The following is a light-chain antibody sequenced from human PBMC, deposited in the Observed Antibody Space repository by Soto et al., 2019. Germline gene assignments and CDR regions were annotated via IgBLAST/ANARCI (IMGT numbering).Light chain of an antibody. CDR3: QQYNNWPPLT. V-gene: IGKV3-15*01. Sequence: EIVMTQSPATLSVSPGETATLSCRASQSVSSNLAWYQQKPGQAPRLLIYGASTRATGIPARFSGSGSGTEFTLTISSLQSEDFAGYYCQQYNNWPPLTFGKGTKLEIK. CDR1: QSVSSN. CDR2: GAS. J-gene: IGKJ2*01.